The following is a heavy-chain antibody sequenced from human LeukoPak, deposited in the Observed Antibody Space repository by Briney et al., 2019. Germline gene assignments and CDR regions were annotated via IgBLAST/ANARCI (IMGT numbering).Heavy chain of an antibody. J-gene: IGHJ6*03. V-gene: IGHV1-3*01. CDR3: ARGGILLWFGELQSYYMDV. D-gene: IGHD3-10*01. CDR1: GYTFTSYA. CDR2: INAGNGNT. Sequence: ASVKVSCKASGYTFTSYAMHWVRQAPGQRLEWMGWINAGNGNTKYSQEFQGRVTMTTDTSTSTAYMELRSLRSDDTAVYYCARGGILLWFGELQSYYMDVWGKGTTVTISS.